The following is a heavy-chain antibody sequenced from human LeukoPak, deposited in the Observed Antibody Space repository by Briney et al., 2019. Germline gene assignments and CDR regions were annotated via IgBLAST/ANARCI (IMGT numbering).Heavy chain of an antibody. V-gene: IGHV3-30*18. CDR1: GFTFSSYG. J-gene: IGHJ2*01. CDR3: AKQKLGLKGYWYFDL. CDR2: ISYDGSNK. Sequence: GGSLRLSCAASGFTFSSYGMHWVRQAPGKGLEWVAVISYDGSNKYYADSVKGRFTISRDNSKNTLYLQMNSLRAEDTAVYYCAKQKLGLKGYWYFDLWGRGTLVTVSS. D-gene: IGHD7-27*01.